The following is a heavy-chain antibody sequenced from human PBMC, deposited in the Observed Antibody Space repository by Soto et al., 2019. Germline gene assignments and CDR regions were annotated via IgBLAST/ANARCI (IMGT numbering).Heavy chain of an antibody. V-gene: IGHV4-39*01. CDR1: GGSVTNSSYY. J-gene: IGHJ4*02. CDR3: VSQRTTVPTQAYFDY. Sequence: AETLSLTCTVSGGSVTNSSYYWGWIRQSPGKGLEWIGSVYYRGRSYSKSSVKSRVTISVDTSKNRFSLSLNSVTASDTAVYFCVSQRTTVPTQAYFDYWGPGALVTVSS. D-gene: IGHD4-17*01. CDR2: VYYRGRS.